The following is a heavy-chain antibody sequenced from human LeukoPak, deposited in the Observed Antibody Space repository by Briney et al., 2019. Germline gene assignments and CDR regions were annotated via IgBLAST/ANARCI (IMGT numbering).Heavy chain of an antibody. J-gene: IGHJ4*02. D-gene: IGHD2-8*01. CDR1: GGSISSYY. V-gene: IGHV4-59*01. CDR2: IYYSGST. CDR3: ARDLGYCTNGVCYTGFDY. Sequence: PSETLSLTCTVSGGSISSYYWSWIRQPPGKGLEWIGHIYYSGSTDYNPSLKSRVTISVDTSKNQFSLKLSSVTAADTAVYYCARDLGYCTNGVCYTGFDYWGQGTLVTVSS.